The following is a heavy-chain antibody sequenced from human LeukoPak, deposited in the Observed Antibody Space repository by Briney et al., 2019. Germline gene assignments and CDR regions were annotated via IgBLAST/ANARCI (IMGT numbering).Heavy chain of an antibody. J-gene: IGHJ4*02. V-gene: IGHV3-21*01. CDR3: ARDHDSSGYWDNDY. CDR1: GFTFSSYS. CDR2: ISSSSSYI. Sequence: GGSLRLSCAASGFTFSSYSMNWVRQAPGKGLEWVSSISSSSSYIYYADSVKGRFTISGDNAKNSLYLQMNSLRAEDTAVYYCARDHDSSGYWDNDYWGQGTLVTVSS. D-gene: IGHD3-22*01.